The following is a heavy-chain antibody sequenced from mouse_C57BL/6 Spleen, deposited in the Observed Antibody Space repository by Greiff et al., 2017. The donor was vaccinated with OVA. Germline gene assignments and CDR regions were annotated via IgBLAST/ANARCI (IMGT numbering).Heavy chain of an antibody. CDR3: ARRRYDYDGYYAMDY. V-gene: IGHV5-17*01. CDR1: GFTFSDYG. J-gene: IGHJ4*01. Sequence: EVQVVESGGGLVKPGGSLKLSCAASGFTFSDYGMHWVRQAPEKGLEWVAYISSGSSTIYYADTVKGRFTISRDNAKNTLFLQMTSLRSEDTAMYYCARRRYDYDGYYAMDYWGQGTSVTVSS. CDR2: ISSGSSTI. D-gene: IGHD2-4*01.